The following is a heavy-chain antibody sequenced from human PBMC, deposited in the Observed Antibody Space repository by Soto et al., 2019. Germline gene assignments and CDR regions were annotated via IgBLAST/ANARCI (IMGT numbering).Heavy chain of an antibody. CDR3: ARGLFIWSGYYTGLGSDN. D-gene: IGHD3-3*01. V-gene: IGHV4-34*01. Sequence: KPSETLSLTCAVYCGSFSGYYWSWIRQPPGKGLEWIGEINHSGSTNYNPSLKSRVTISVDTSKNQFSLKLSSVTAADTAVYYCARGLFIWSGYYTGLGSDNWGQGTLVTAPQ. J-gene: IGHJ4*02. CDR2: INHSGST. CDR1: CGSFSGYY.